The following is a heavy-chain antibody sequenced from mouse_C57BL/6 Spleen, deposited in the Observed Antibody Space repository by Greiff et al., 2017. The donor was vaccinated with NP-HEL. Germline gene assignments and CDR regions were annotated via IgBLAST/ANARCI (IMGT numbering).Heavy chain of an antibody. CDR1: GFTFSDYG. V-gene: IGHV5-17*01. CDR2: ISSGSSTI. D-gene: IGHD1-1*01. CDR3: ARPHYYGSSYGFAY. J-gene: IGHJ3*01. Sequence: DVQLVESGGGLVKPGGSLKLSCAASGFTFSDYGMHWVRQAPEQGLEWVAYISSGSSTIYYADTVKGRFTISRDNAKHTLFLQMTSLRSEDTAMYYCARPHYYGSSYGFAYWGQGTLVTVSA.